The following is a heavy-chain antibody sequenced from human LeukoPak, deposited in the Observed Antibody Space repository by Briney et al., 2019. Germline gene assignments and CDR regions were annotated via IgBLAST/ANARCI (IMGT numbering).Heavy chain of an antibody. CDR1: GVSISTTSYY. Sequence: PSETLSLTCTVSGVSISTTSYYWGWIRQTPGKGLEWIGSMLYRGSTYYSPSLRSRVIISVDASKNQFFLTLSAVTAADTAVYYCARQGAWGGALSFFDSWGQGTLVTVSS. CDR3: ARQGAWGGALSFFDS. D-gene: IGHD3-16*01. CDR2: MLYRGST. J-gene: IGHJ4*02. V-gene: IGHV4-39*01.